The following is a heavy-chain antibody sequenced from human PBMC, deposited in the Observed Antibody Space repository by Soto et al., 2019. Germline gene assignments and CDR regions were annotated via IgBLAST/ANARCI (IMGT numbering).Heavy chain of an antibody. CDR1: GGSFSGYY. CDR3: ARGKRRYYYYYGMDV. CDR2: INHSGST. V-gene: IGHV4-34*01. Sequence: PSETLSLTCAVYGGSFSGYYWSWICQPPGKGLEWIGEINHSGSTNYNPSLKSRVTISVDTSKNQFSLKLSSVTAADTAVYYCARGKRRYYYYYGMDVWGQGNTVTVSS. J-gene: IGHJ6*02.